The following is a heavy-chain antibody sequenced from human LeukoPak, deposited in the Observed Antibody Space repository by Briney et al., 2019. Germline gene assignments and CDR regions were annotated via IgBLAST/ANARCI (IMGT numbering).Heavy chain of an antibody. CDR2: ISSSSSYI. Sequence: GGSLRLSCAASGFTFTNFAMKWVRQAPGKGLEWVSSISSSSSYIYYADSVKGRFTISRDNAKNSLYLQMNSLRAEDTAVYYCARDPPGDDYSDYWGQGTLVTVSS. CDR1: GFTFTNFA. J-gene: IGHJ4*02. CDR3: ARDPPGDDYSDY. V-gene: IGHV3-21*01. D-gene: IGHD2-21*01.